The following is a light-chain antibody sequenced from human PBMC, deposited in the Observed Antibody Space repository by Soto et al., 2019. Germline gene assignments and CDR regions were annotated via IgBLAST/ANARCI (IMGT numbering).Light chain of an antibody. J-gene: IGKJ3*01. CDR1: QGISSY. CDR2: AAS. Sequence: IQLTQSPSSLSASVGDRVTITCRASQGISSYLAWYQQKPGKAPKLLIYAASTLQSGVPSRFSGSGSGTDFTLTISSLQPEDFATYYCQQLNSYPLLGPVTKVDIK. V-gene: IGKV1-9*01. CDR3: QQLNSYPL.